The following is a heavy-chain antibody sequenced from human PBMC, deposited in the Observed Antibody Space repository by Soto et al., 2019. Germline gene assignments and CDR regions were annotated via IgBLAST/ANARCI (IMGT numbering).Heavy chain of an antibody. CDR1: GGSISVYD. J-gene: IGHJ3*01. CDR2: ISYSGST. CDR3: ASPNFDILTGYYAFDL. V-gene: IGHV4-59*08. D-gene: IGHD3-9*01. Sequence: SETLSLTCTVSGGSISVYDWSWIRQSQEKGLEYIGYISYSGSTNYNPSLKSRVTTSLDTSKNQFSLKLSSVTAADTAIYYCASPNFDILTGYYAFDLWGQGTMVTVS.